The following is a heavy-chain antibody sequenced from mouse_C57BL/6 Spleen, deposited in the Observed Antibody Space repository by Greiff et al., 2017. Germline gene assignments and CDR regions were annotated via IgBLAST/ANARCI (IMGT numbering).Heavy chain of an antibody. D-gene: IGHD1-1*01. V-gene: IGHV5-4*01. Sequence: EVHLVESGGGLVKPGGSLKLSCAASGFTFSSYAMSWVRQTPEKRLEWVATISDGGSYTYYPDNVKGRFTISRDNAKNNLYLQMSHLKSEDTAMYYCARDPPYYYGSSPNWYFDVWGTGTTVTVSS. J-gene: IGHJ1*03. CDR2: ISDGGSYT. CDR1: GFTFSSYA. CDR3: ARDPPYYYGSSPNWYFDV.